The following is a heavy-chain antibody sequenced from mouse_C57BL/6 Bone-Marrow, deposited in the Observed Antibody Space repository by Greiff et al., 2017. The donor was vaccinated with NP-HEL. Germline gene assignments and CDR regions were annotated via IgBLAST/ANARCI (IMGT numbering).Heavy chain of an antibody. V-gene: IGHV1-81*01. CDR2: IYPRSGNT. J-gene: IGHJ3*01. D-gene: IGHD2-5*01. CDR1: GYTFTSYG. CDR3: ARDFAISNHVVCAH. Sequence: QVQLQQSGAELARPGASVKLSCKASGYTFTSYGISWVKQRTGQGLEWIGEIYPRSGNTYYNEKFKGKATLTADKSSSTAYMELRSLTSEDSAVYFCARDFAISNHVVCAHWGKDSLHCV.